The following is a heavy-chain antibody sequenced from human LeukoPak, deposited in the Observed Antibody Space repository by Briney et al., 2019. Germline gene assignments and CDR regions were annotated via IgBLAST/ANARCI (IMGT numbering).Heavy chain of an antibody. CDR2: ISYDGSNK. D-gene: IGHD3-10*01. Sequence: GRSLRLSCAASGFTFDDYAMHWVRQAPGKGLEWVAVISYDGSNKYYADSVKGRFTISRDNSKNTLYLQMNSLRAEDTAVYYCATLRGSDLDYWGQGTLVTVSS. J-gene: IGHJ4*02. V-gene: IGHV3-30*03. CDR3: ATLRGSDLDY. CDR1: GFTFDDYA.